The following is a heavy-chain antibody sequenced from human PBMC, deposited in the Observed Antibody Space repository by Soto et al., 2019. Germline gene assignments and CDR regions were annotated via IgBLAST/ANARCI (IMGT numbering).Heavy chain of an antibody. V-gene: IGHV1-69*01. CDR1: GGTFSSYA. Sequence: QVQLVQSGAEVKKPGSSVKVSCKASGGTFSSYAISWVRQAPGQGLEWMGGIIPIFGTANYAQKFQGRVTITADESTSTAYMELSSLSSEGRAVYYCARGVEPVHTAMVTVIDWFDPWGQGTLVTVSS. CDR2: IIPIFGTA. J-gene: IGHJ5*02. CDR3: ARGVEPVHTAMVTVIDWFDP. D-gene: IGHD5-18*01.